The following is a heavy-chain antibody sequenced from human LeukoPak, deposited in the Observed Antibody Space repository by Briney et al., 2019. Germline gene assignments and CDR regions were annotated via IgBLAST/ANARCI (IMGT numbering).Heavy chain of an antibody. Sequence: GGSLRLSCAASGFTFSSYAMHWVRQAPGKGLEWVAVISYDGSNKYYADSVKGRITISRDNSRNTLYLQMNSLRAEDTAVYYCARDLATRQRTGLYDSWGQGALVTVSS. CDR3: ARDLATRQRTGLYDS. D-gene: IGHD3-16*02. J-gene: IGHJ4*02. V-gene: IGHV3-30*14. CDR1: GFTFSSYA. CDR2: ISYDGSNK.